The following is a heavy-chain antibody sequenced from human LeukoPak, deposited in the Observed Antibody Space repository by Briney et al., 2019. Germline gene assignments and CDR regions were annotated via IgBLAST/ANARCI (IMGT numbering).Heavy chain of an antibody. CDR3: AKDQGAAYDYVLGHDH. Sequence: GESLRLSCAVSGFTFSSYGMHWVRQAPGKGPEWVAVISYDGSNKYYADSVKGRFTVSRDNSKNMLYLQMNSLRAEDTAVYSCAKDQGAAYDYVLGHDHWGQGTLVTVSS. V-gene: IGHV3-30*18. D-gene: IGHD3-16*01. CDR1: GFTFSSYG. J-gene: IGHJ4*02. CDR2: ISYDGSNK.